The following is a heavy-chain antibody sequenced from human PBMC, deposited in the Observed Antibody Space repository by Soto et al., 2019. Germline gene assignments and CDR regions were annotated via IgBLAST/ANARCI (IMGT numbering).Heavy chain of an antibody. CDR3: ARVSSIAARRSFDS. CDR2: LNPHSGKT. J-gene: IGHJ4*02. V-gene: IGHV1-8*01. D-gene: IGHD6-6*01. CDR1: GYTFTIHD. Sequence: QVQLVQSGAEVKKPGASVKVSCKASGYTFTIHDIHWVRQAPGQGLEWMAGLNPHSGKTAYAQKFQGRLTMTGNASTSIAYMELSSLRSEDTAMYYCARVSSIAARRSFDSWGQGTLVTVSS.